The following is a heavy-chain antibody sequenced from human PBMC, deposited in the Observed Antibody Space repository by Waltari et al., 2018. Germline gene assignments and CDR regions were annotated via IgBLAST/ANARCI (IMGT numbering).Heavy chain of an antibody. CDR1: GFTFRSYE. V-gene: IGHV3-48*03. CDR3: ARAPRDSRGLPDY. D-gene: IGHD3-22*01. J-gene: IGHJ4*02. CDR2: ISSSGSTI. Sequence: EVQLVESGGGLVQPGGSLRLSCAASGFTFRSYEMNWVRQAPGKGLEWVSYISSSGSTIYYADSVKGRFTISRDNAKNSLYLQMNSLRAEDTAVYYCARAPRDSRGLPDYWGQGTLVTVSS.